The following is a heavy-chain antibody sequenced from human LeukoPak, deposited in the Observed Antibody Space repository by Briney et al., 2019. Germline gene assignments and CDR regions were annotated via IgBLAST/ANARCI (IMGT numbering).Heavy chain of an antibody. CDR1: GYTFTSYD. CDR2: MNPNSGNT. CDR3: ARGAYSGYDCNY. J-gene: IGHJ4*02. V-gene: IGHV1-8*01. Sequence: GASVKVSCKASGYTFTSYDINWVRQATGQGLEWMGWMNPNSGNTGHAQKFQGRVTMTRNTSISTAYMELSSLRSEDTAVYYCARGAYSGYDCNYWGQGTLVTVSS. D-gene: IGHD5-12*01.